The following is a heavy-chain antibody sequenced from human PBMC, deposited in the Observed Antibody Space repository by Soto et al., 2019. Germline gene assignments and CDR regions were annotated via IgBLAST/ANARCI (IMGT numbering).Heavy chain of an antibody. V-gene: IGHV1-18*01. CDR1: GYTFTSYG. CDR2: ISANNGDT. J-gene: IGHJ4*02. D-gene: IGHD5-18*01. Sequence: ASVKVSCKASGYTFTSYGISWVRQAPGQGLEWMGWISANNGDTNYAQKLQGRVTMTTDTSISTAYMELSRLRSDDTAVYYCARDSMDTAMADWGQGTLVTVSS. CDR3: ARDSMDTAMAD.